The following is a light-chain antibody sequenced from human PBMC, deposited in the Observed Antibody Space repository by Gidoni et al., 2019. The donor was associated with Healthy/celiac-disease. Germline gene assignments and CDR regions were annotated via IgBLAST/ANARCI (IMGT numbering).Light chain of an antibody. CDR2: WAS. CDR1: QSVLYSSNNKNY. Sequence: DIVMTQSPDSLAVSLGERATINCKSSQSVLYSSNNKNYLAWYQQKPGQSPKLLTYWASTRESGVPDRFSGSGSGTDFTLTISSLQAEDVAVYYCQQYYSTPHTFGHGTKVDIK. J-gene: IGKJ3*01. V-gene: IGKV4-1*01. CDR3: QQYYSTPHT.